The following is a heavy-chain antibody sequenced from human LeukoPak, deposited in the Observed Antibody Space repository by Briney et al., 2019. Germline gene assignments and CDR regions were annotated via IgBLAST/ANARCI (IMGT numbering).Heavy chain of an antibody. CDR2: IIADGSST. Sequence: PGGSLRLSCAASGFTFSSYWMHWVRQAPGKGLVWVSQIIADGSSTSYADPVKGRFTISRDNAKNTLYLQMTSLRAEDTAVYYCTRDRSYRPEDWGQGTLVTVSS. CDR1: GFTFSSYW. D-gene: IGHD3-16*02. V-gene: IGHV3-74*01. J-gene: IGHJ4*02. CDR3: TRDRSYRPED.